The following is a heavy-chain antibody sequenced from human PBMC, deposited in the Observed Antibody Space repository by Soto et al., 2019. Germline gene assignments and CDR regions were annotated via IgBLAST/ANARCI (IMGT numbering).Heavy chain of an antibody. Sequence: QVQLVQSGAEVKKPGSSVKVSCKASGGTFSNYPISWVRQAPGQGLEWMGGIIPIFGTVNYAQKFQGRVTITADESTSTAYMELSSLRSEETAVYYCARGNHRWLQRWYFDLWGRGTLVTVSS. J-gene: IGHJ2*01. CDR2: IIPIFGTV. V-gene: IGHV1-69*12. D-gene: IGHD5-12*01. CDR3: ARGNHRWLQRWYFDL. CDR1: GGTFSNYP.